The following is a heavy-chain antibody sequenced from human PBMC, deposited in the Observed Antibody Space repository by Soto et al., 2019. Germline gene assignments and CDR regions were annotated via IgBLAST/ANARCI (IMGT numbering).Heavy chain of an antibody. CDR2: VSPSGGST. Sequence: GASVKVSCKASGFTFSSYYMHWVRQAPGQGLEWMGIVSPSGGSTTYAQKFQGRVTLTRDTSTSTVYMELTSLRSEDTAVYYCARTYDSSGYYYSPFDYWGQGTLVTVSS. CDR3: ARTYDSSGYYYSPFDY. D-gene: IGHD3-22*01. CDR1: GFTFSSYY. J-gene: IGHJ4*02. V-gene: IGHV1-46*01.